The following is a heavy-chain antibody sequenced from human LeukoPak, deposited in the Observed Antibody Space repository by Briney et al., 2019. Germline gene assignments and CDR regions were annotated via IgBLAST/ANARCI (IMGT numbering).Heavy chain of an antibody. Sequence: SETLSLTCAVYGGSFSGYYWSWFRQPPGKGLEWIGEINHSGSTNYNPSLKSRVTISVDTSKNQFSLKLSSVTAADTAVYYCAREGLTSTYWGQGTLVTVSS. J-gene: IGHJ4*02. CDR3: AREGLTSTY. CDR2: INHSGST. CDR1: GGSFSGYY. V-gene: IGHV4-34*01. D-gene: IGHD1-14*01.